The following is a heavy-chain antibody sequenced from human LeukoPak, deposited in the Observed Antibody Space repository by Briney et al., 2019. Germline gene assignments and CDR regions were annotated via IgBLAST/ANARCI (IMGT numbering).Heavy chain of an antibody. CDR3: AKDHGAGSYYNHPDY. V-gene: IGHV3-23*01. D-gene: IGHD3-10*01. Sequence: TGGSRRLSCAASGFTFSNYAMSWVRQAPGKGLEWVSGIGDAGGTTFYADSVKGRFTISRDNSKNTLSLQMNSLRAEDTAVYYCAKDHGAGSYYNHPDYWGQGTLVTVSS. CDR1: GFTFSNYA. CDR2: IGDAGGTT. J-gene: IGHJ4*02.